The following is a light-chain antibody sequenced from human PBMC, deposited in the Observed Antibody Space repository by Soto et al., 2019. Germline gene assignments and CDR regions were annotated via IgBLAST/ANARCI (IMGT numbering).Light chain of an antibody. J-gene: IGLJ1*01. CDR3: CSYAGSYSYV. Sequence: QSVLTQPPSVSAAPGQKVTISCSGSSSNIGNNYVSWYQQLPGKAPKLMIYDVSKRPSGVPDRFSGSKSGNTASLTISGLQAEDEADYYCCSYAGSYSYVFGTGTKLTVL. CDR2: DVS. V-gene: IGLV2-11*02. CDR1: SSNIGNNY.